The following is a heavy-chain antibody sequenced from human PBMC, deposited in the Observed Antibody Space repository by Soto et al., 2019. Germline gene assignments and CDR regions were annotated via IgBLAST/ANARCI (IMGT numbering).Heavy chain of an antibody. J-gene: IGHJ3*02. D-gene: IGHD3-10*01. CDR2: IYYSGST. Sequence: SETLSLTCTVSGGSISSGDYYWSWIRQPPGKGLEWIGYIYYSGSTYYNPSLKSRVTISVDTSKNQFSLKLSSVTAADTAVYYCARVGMVRGVIIADAFDIWGQGTMVTVSS. CDR1: GGSISSGDYY. CDR3: ARVGMVRGVIIADAFDI. V-gene: IGHV4-30-4*01.